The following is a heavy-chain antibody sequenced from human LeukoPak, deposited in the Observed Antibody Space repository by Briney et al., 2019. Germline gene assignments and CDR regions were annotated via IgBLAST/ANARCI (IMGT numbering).Heavy chain of an antibody. D-gene: IGHD2-8*01. CDR1: GYTFTSYY. Sequence: ASVKVSCKASGYTFTSYYMHWVRQAPGQGLEWMGIINPSGGSTNYAQKFQGRVTMTRDTSISTAYMELSRLRSDDTAVYYCARYGVRKVDYWGQGTLVTVSS. CDR3: ARYGVRKVDY. V-gene: IGHV1-2*02. CDR2: INPSGGST. J-gene: IGHJ4*02.